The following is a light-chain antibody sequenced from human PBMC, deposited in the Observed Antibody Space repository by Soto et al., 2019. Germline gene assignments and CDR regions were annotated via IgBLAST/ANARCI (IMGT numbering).Light chain of an antibody. Sequence: DIQMTQSPSSLSASVGDRVTITCRASQSISSYFTWYQQKPGKAPTHLIYAASTLESGVPSRFSGSGSGTDFTLTISSLQPEDFATYYCQQSYSTPITFGQGTRLEIK. CDR3: QQSYSTPIT. CDR1: QSISSY. V-gene: IGKV1-39*01. J-gene: IGKJ5*01. CDR2: AAS.